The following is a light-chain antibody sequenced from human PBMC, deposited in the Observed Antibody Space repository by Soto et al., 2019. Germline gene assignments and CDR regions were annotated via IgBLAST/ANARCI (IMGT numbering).Light chain of an antibody. CDR1: QTVKNDY. Sequence: ETVLTQSPGTLSLSPGEGATLSCRASQTVKNDYLAWYQQRRGLPPRLLIFGASGRATGIPDRFSGSGSGTDFTLTITRLEPADFAVYYCQQYGSSPLTFGGGTKVETK. CDR2: GAS. CDR3: QQYGSSPLT. J-gene: IGKJ4*01. V-gene: IGKV3-20*01.